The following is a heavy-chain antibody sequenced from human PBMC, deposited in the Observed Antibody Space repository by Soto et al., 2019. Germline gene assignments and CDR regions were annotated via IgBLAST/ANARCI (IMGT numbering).Heavy chain of an antibody. D-gene: IGHD5-12*01. CDR3: ARGEMATLYFDD. V-gene: IGHV4-30-4*01. CDR2: IYYSGST. Sequence: SETLSLTCTVSGGSISSGDYYWSWIRQPPGKGLEWIGYIYYSGSTYYNPSLKSRVTISVDTSKNQFSLKLSSVTAADTAVYDCARGEMATLYFDDWGQRTPVTVSS. CDR1: GGSISSGDYY. J-gene: IGHJ4*02.